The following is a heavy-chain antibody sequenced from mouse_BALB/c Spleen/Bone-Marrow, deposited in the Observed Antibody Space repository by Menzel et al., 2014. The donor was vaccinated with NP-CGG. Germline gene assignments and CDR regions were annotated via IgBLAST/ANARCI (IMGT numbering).Heavy chain of an antibody. CDR2: INPANGNT. CDR1: GFNIKDAY. CDR3: VRSPGQVNF. J-gene: IGHJ3*01. Sequence: VQLQQPGAELVKPGASVKLSCTASGFNIKDAYMHWVRQRPEQGLEWIGRINPANGNTEYDPKFQGKATITADTSSNTAYLRLSSLTSEDTAGYYRVRSPGQVNFWGQGTLVTVSA. V-gene: IGHV14-3*02. D-gene: IGHD3-3*01.